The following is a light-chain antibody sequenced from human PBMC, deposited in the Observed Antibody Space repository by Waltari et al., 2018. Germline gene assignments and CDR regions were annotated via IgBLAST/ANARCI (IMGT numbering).Light chain of an antibody. CDR1: QGANSY. Sequence: DIQLTQSPSFLSASVGDRVTITCRASQGANSYLAWFQQKPGKAPKVLVFGASTWQSGVPSRFSGSGSGTEFILTISSLQPEDIATYYCQQYQSYPITFGGGTKVETK. J-gene: IGKJ4*01. CDR2: GAS. CDR3: QQYQSYPIT. V-gene: IGKV1-9*01.